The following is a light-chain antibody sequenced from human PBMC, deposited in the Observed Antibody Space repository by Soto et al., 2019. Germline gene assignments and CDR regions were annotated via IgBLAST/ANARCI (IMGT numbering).Light chain of an antibody. CDR1: QSVLYNSNNQNY. CDR3: QVSWYTPLT. Sequence: IVMTQSPAYLSVSLCERATINCKSIQSVLYNSNNQNYLAWYQQKPGQPPKLLIYWASIRESGVPDRFSGSGSGTEFTLTICSLQAEDVAVYYCQVSWYTPLTFGGGTKV. J-gene: IGKJ4*01. V-gene: IGKV4-1*01. CDR2: WAS.